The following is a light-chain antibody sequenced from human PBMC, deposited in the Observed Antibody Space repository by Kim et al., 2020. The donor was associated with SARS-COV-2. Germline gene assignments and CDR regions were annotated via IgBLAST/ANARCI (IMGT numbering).Light chain of an antibody. CDR3: QQYNNWPPEET. V-gene: IGKV3-15*01. J-gene: IGKJ1*01. CDR1: QSVSSN. CDR2: GAS. Sequence: PGERATRSCRASQSVSSNLAWYQQKPGQAPRLLIYGASTRATGIPARFSGSGSGTEFTLTISSLQSEDFAVYYCQQYNNWPPEETFGQGTKVEIK.